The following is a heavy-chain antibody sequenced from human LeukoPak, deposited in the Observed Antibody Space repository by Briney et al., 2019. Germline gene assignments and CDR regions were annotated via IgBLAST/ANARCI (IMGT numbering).Heavy chain of an antibody. Sequence: ASVKVPCKVSGFTLADLSMHWVRQAPGKGLEWVGGFDRKNGDTIYAQRFRGRVTLTEDTSTGTAYMDLSSLSADDTAVYYCATGVFCATTTCPGYQHYYYFMDVWGKGTTVTVSS. V-gene: IGHV1-24*01. CDR2: FDRKNGDT. CDR1: GFTLADLS. D-gene: IGHD2-2*01. J-gene: IGHJ6*03. CDR3: ATGVFCATTTCPGYQHYYYFMDV.